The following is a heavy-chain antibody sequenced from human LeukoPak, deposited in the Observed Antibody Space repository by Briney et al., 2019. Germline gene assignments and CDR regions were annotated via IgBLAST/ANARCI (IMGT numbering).Heavy chain of an antibody. V-gene: IGHV1-8*01. CDR2: MNPNSGNT. D-gene: IGHD1-14*01. Sequence: ASVKVSCKASGYTFTSYDINWVRQATGQGLEWMGWMNPNSGNTGYAQKFQGRVTMTRNTSISTAYMELSSLRSEGTAVYYCARSSGRSPNREYMDVWGKGTTVTVSS. CDR3: ARSSGRSPNREYMDV. CDR1: GYTFTSYD. J-gene: IGHJ6*03.